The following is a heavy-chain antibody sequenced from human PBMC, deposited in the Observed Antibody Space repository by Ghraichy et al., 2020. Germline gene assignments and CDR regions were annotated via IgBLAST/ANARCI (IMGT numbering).Heavy chain of an antibody. CDR2: AYFRSKWYN. Sequence: SQTLSLTCAISGDSVSSNSAAWNWIRQCPSRGLEWLGRAYFRSKWYNEYALSVKSRITINPDTSKNQFSLQLNSVTPEDTAVYYCARSTGWALLDYWGQGILVTVSS. D-gene: IGHD6-19*01. CDR3: ARSTGWALLDY. J-gene: IGHJ4*02. V-gene: IGHV6-1*01. CDR1: GDSVSSNSAA.